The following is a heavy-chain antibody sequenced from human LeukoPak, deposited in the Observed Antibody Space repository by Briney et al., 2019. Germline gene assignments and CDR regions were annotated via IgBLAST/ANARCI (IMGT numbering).Heavy chain of an antibody. D-gene: IGHD2-15*01. J-gene: IGHJ4*02. CDR3: ARSALGFCSGGTCPYYFDH. V-gene: IGHV4-61*08. CDR2: IDYSGST. Sequence: PSETLSLTCTVSGGSISSGGYYWSWVRQPPGKGLEWIAYIDYSGSTRYNPSLQSRVSISVDTSKNQFSLRLSSVTAADSAVYYCARSALGFCSGGTCPYYFDHWGQGNLVTVSS. CDR1: GGSISSGGYY.